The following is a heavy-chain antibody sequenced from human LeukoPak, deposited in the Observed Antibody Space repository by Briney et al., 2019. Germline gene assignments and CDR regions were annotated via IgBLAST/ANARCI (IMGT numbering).Heavy chain of an antibody. V-gene: IGHV4-39*02. CDR1: GGSISSSSYY. CDR2: IYYSGST. CDR3: ARERGLPPSRSY. Sequence: PSETLSLTCTVSGGSISSSSYYWGWIRQTPGKGLEWIGSIYYSGSTYYNPSLKSRVTISVDTSKNQFSLKLSSVTAADTAVYYCARERGLPPSRSYWGQGSLVTVSS. D-gene: IGHD5/OR15-5a*01. J-gene: IGHJ4*02.